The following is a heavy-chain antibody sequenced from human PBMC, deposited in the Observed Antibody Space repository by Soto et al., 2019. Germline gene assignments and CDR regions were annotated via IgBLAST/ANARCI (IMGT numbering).Heavy chain of an antibody. V-gene: IGHV4-59*08. D-gene: IGHD4-17*01. Sequence: QVQLQESGPGLVKPSETLSLTCTVSGGSISSYYWSWIRQPPGKGLEWIGYIYYSWSTNYNPSLKIRVTISVDTSKNQFSLKLSSVTAADTAVYYCARRYGVYFDYWGQGTLVTVSS. CDR2: IYYSWST. CDR3: ARRYGVYFDY. CDR1: GGSISSYY. J-gene: IGHJ4*02.